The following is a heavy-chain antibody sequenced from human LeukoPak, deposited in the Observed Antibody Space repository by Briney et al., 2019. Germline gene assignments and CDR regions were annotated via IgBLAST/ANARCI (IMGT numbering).Heavy chain of an antibody. CDR2: IYYSGST. J-gene: IGHJ3*02. CDR3: ARQGGTTPLTGAFDI. Sequence: GSLRLSCAAFGFTFSHAWMSWIRQPPGKGLEWIGYIYYSGSTNYNPFLKSRVTISVDTSKNQFSLKLSSVTAADTAVYYCARQGGTTPLTGAFDIWGQGTMVTVSS. V-gene: IGHV4-59*01. CDR1: GFTFSHAW. D-gene: IGHD4-17*01.